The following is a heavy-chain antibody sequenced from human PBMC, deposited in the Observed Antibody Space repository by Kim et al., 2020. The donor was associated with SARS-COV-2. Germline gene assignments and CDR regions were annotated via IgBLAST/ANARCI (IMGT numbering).Heavy chain of an antibody. V-gene: IGHV4-4*07. Sequence: SETLSLTCDVSGGPISSYYWSWIRQPAGKGLEWIGQIFSSGSTKYNPSLKSRVTILLDRFENQFSLELRYVTAADTALYYCARLYSNYYPYYPNMDVWCAGTTVIVSS. CDR2: IFSSGST. CDR1: GGPISSYY. CDR3: ARLYSNYYPYYPNMDV. J-gene: IGHJ6*04. D-gene: IGHD4-4*01.